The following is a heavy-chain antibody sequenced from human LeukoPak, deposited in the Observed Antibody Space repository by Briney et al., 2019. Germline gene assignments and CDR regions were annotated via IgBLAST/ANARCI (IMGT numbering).Heavy chain of an antibody. CDR3: ARAKRGTPLPISYYYYAMDV. D-gene: IGHD1-1*01. V-gene: IGHV3-23*01. Sequence: GGSLRLSCTASGFSFRTYAMNWVRQAPGKGLEWVSGISGNGGSTHYADAVKGRFNISRDNSKNTLFVQMNSLRDEDTAVYFCARAKRGTPLPISYYYYAMDVWGPGTTVTVSS. CDR1: GFSFRTYA. J-gene: IGHJ6*02. CDR2: ISGNGGST.